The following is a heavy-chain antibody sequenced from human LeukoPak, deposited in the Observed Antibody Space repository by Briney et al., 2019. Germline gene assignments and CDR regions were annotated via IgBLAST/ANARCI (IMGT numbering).Heavy chain of an antibody. CDR3: AREGTAAGNWDWFDP. V-gene: IGHV4-59*12. CDR2: IYYSGST. CDR1: GGSISSYY. D-gene: IGHD6-13*01. J-gene: IGHJ5*02. Sequence: SETLSLTCTVSGGSISSYYWSWIRQPPGKGLEWIGYIYYSGSTNYNPSLKSRVTISVDRSKNQFSLKLSSVTAADTAVYYCAREGTAAGNWDWFDPWGQGTLVTVSS.